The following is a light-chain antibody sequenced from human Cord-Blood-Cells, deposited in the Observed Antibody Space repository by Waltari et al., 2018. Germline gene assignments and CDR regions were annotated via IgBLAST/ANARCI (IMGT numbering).Light chain of an antibody. CDR3: QQYNSYLLT. J-gene: IGKJ4*01. V-gene: IGKV1-5*03. Sequence: DIQMTQSPSTLSASVGDRVPITCRASQSISSWLAWYQQKPGKAPKLLIYKASSLESGVPSRFSGSGSGTEFTLTISSLQPDDFATYYCQQYNSYLLTFGGGTKVEIK. CDR1: QSISSW. CDR2: KAS.